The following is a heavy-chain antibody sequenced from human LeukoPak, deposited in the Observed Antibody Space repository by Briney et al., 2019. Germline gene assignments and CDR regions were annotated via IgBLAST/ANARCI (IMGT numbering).Heavy chain of an antibody. CDR3: ARGRGSSWYPYYFDY. D-gene: IGHD6-13*01. J-gene: IGHJ4*02. Sequence: PSETLSLTCTVSGGSISPNWWSWVRQPPGKGLEWIGEINHSGSTNYNPSPKSRVTISVDTSKNQFSLKLSSVTAADTAVYYCARGRGSSWYPYYFDYWGQGTLVTVSS. V-gene: IGHV4-4*02. CDR2: INHSGST. CDR1: GGSISPNW.